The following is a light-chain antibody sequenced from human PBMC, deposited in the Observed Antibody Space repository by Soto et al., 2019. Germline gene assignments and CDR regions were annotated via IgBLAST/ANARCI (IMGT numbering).Light chain of an antibody. CDR3: VLSLPRGVWG. CDR1: SGSVSTSNY. J-gene: IGLJ3*02. V-gene: IGLV8-61*01. Sequence: QTVVTQEPSFSVSPGGTVTLTCGLTSGSVSTSNYPSWYQQTPGQTPRTLIYSTNIRSSGVPDRFSGSILGNKAALTITGAQADDESDYYCVLSLPRGVWGFGGGTKLTVL. CDR2: STN.